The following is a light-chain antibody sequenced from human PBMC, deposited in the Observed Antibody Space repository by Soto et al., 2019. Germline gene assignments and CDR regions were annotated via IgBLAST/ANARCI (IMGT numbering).Light chain of an antibody. CDR2: AAS. Sequence: DIQMTQSPSSLSASVGDRVTITCRASQSISSYLNWYQKRPGKDPKLLIYAASSLQSGVPSRFSGSGSGTDFNLTISSLQTEDFATYYCQQSHSAPLTFGGGTKVDIK. J-gene: IGKJ4*01. CDR3: QQSHSAPLT. CDR1: QSISSY. V-gene: IGKV1-39*01.